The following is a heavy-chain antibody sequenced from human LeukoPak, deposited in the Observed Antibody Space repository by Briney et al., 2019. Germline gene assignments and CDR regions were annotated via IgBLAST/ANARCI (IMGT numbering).Heavy chain of an antibody. Sequence: GGSLRLSCAASGFTFSSYGMHWVRQAPGKGLEWVALISYDGSNKYYADSVKGRFTISRDNSKNTLYLQMNSLRAEDTAVYYCAPGAVRGVIMNRDAFDIWGQGTMVTVSS. D-gene: IGHD3-10*01. CDR2: ISYDGSNK. J-gene: IGHJ3*02. CDR3: APGAVRGVIMNRDAFDI. V-gene: IGHV3-30*03. CDR1: GFTFSSYG.